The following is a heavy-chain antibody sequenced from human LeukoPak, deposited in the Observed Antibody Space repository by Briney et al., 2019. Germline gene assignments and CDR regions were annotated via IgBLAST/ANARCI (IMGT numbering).Heavy chain of an antibody. Sequence: GASVTVSCKASGYTFTSYGISWVRQAPGQGLEWMGWISAYNGNTNYAQKLQGRVTMTTDTSTSTAYMELRSLRSDDTAVYYCARGSPYSSSHVFDYWGQGTLVTVSS. V-gene: IGHV1-18*01. CDR2: ISAYNGNT. CDR3: ARGSPYSSSHVFDY. D-gene: IGHD6-13*01. J-gene: IGHJ4*02. CDR1: GYTFTSYG.